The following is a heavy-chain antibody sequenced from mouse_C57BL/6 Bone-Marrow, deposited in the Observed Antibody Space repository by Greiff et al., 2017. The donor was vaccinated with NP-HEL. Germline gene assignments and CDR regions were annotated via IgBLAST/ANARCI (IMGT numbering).Heavy chain of an antibody. J-gene: IGHJ1*03. CDR1: GYTFTDYY. CDR2: INPYNGGT. V-gene: IGHV1-19*01. Sequence: VQLQQSGPVLVKPGASVKMSCKASGYTFTDYYMNWVKQSHGKSLEWIGVINPYNGGTSYNQKFKGKATLTVDKSSSTAYMELNSLTSEDSAVYYCARWGYFNWYFDVWGTGTTVTVSS. CDR3: ARWGYFNWYFDV. D-gene: IGHD3-1*01.